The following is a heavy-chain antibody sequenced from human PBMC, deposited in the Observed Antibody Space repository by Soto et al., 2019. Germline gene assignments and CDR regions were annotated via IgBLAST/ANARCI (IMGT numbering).Heavy chain of an antibody. CDR1: GGSFSGYY. V-gene: IGHV4-34*01. CDR2: INQSGST. D-gene: IGHD1-26*01. J-gene: IGHJ3*02. Sequence: QVQLQQWGAGLLKPSETLSLTCTVSGGSFSGYYWSWIRQPPGKGLEWIGEINQSGSTNYNPSLKGQVITSVDMSKNQFSLILSSVTASDTAVYYCARYYAAQWGLGLMAFDIWGQGTMVTVSS. CDR3: ARYYAAQWGLGLMAFDI.